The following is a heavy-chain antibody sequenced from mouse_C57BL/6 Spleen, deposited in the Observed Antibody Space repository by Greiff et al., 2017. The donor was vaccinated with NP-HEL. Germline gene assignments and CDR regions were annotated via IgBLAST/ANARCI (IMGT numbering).Heavy chain of an antibody. D-gene: IGHD1-1*01. V-gene: IGHV1-7*01. J-gene: IGHJ2*01. CDR2: INPSSGYT. CDR1: GYTFTSYW. Sequence: QVHVKQPGAELAKPGASVKLSCKASGYTFTSYWMHWVKQRPGQGLEWIGYINPSSGYTKYNQKFKDKATLTVDKSSSTAYMQLSSLTYEDSAVYYCARFIPTVADYWGQGTTLTVSS. CDR3: ARFIPTVADY.